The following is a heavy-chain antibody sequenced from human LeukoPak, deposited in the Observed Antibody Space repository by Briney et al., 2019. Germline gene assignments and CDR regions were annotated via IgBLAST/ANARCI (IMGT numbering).Heavy chain of an antibody. V-gene: IGHV4-4*02. CDR1: GGSISSSNW. D-gene: IGHD6-19*01. CDR3: ARSLGGRLSRDFDY. Sequence: PSGTLSLTCAVSGGSISSSNWWSWVRQPPGKGLEWIGEIYHSGSTNYNPSLKSRVTISVDKSKNQFSLKLSSVTAADTAVYYCARSLGGRLSRDFDYWGQGTLVTVSS. CDR2: IYHSGST. J-gene: IGHJ4*02.